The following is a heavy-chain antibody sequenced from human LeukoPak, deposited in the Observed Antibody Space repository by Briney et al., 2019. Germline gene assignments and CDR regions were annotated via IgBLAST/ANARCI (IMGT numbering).Heavy chain of an antibody. CDR3: ARGGSIAVAGIYWFAP. Sequence: PSETLSLTCAVYGGSFSGYYWSWIRQPPGKGLEWIGEINHSGSTNYSPSLKSRVTISVDTSKNQFSLKLSSVTAADTAVYYCARGGSIAVAGIYWFAPWGQGTLVTVSS. V-gene: IGHV4-34*01. CDR2: INHSGST. CDR1: GGSFSGYY. D-gene: IGHD6-19*01. J-gene: IGHJ5*02.